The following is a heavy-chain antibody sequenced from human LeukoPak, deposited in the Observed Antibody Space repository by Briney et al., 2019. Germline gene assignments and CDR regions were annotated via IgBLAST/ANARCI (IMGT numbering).Heavy chain of an antibody. Sequence: GGSLRPSCTASGFTFGDYGMNWFRQAPGKGLEWVGFISSKAYGGTTEYAASVKGRFTISRVDSKSIVFLQMNSLKTEDTAVYYCTRGYSYGYYWGQGTLVTVSS. CDR1: GFTFGDYG. CDR2: ISSKAYGGTT. V-gene: IGHV3-49*03. J-gene: IGHJ4*02. D-gene: IGHD5-18*01. CDR3: TRGYSYGYY.